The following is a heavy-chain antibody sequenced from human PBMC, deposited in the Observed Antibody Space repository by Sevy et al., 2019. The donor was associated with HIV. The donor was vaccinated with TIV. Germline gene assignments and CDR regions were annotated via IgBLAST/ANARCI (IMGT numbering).Heavy chain of an antibody. CDR1: GDSVSSNSAA. V-gene: IGHV6-1*01. CDR3: ARAVGGSSWYGGYYFDY. J-gene: IGHJ4*02. CDR2: TYYRSKWYN. D-gene: IGHD6-13*01. Sequence: SQTLSLTCAISGDSVSSNSAAWNWIRQSPSRGLEWLGRTYYRSKWYNDYAVSVKSRITLNPDTSKNQYSLQLNSVTPEDTAVYYCARAVGGSSWYGGYYFDYWGQGTLVTVSS.